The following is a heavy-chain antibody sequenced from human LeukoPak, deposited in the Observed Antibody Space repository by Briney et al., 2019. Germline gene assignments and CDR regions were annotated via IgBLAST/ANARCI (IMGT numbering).Heavy chain of an antibody. Sequence: EALKISCRASGCSFTSYCIGWVRQMPRGGVEGMGSINPDGSSTKYSPSFQGRVTISADRSNSTAYLQWSRLKASDSAMYYCARDGNNDYRTVDYWGQGTLVTVSS. CDR2: INPDGSST. V-gene: IGHV5-51*01. J-gene: IGHJ4*02. CDR1: GCSFTSYC. D-gene: IGHD4-11*01. CDR3: ARDGNNDYRTVDY.